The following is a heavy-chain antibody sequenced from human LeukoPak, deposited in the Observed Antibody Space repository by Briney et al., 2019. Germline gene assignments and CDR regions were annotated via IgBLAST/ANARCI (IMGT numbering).Heavy chain of an antibody. CDR2: IYPGDSDT. Sequence: GESLKISCKGSGYSFTSYWIGWVRQMPGKGLEWMGIIYPGDSDTRYSPSFQGQVTISADKSISTAYLQWSSLKASDTAMYYCARRGSSWFEGGPFDYWGQGTLVTVSS. V-gene: IGHV5-51*01. D-gene: IGHD6-13*01. J-gene: IGHJ4*02. CDR1: GYSFTSYW. CDR3: ARRGSSWFEGGPFDY.